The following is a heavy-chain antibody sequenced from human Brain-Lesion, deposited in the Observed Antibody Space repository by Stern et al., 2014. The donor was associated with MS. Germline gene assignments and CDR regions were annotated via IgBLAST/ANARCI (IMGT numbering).Heavy chain of an antibody. CDR1: GFTFSNYW. V-gene: IGHV3-7*01. CDR3: ARAVRELGT. Sequence: VQLVESGGGLVQPGESLRLSCAVSGFTFSNYWMTWVRQAPGKGLEWVASIKPDGSEKSYVASGKGRFTISRDNAKNSLYLQMNSLRAEDTAVYYCARAVRELGTWGQGTLVTVSS. J-gene: IGHJ5*02. CDR2: IKPDGSEK. D-gene: IGHD1-7*01.